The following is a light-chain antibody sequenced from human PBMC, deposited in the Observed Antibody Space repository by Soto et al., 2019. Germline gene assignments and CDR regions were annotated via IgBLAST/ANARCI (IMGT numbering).Light chain of an antibody. V-gene: IGKV3-20*01. J-gene: IGKJ1*01. Sequence: ESVWTQAPCTLSLSPGERATVSCRGSESLTSRYLAWYRQKPGQAPRLLIYGTSSRATGIPDRFSGSGSGTDFTLTISRLEPEDFAVYYCQQYHSSPRTFGQGTKVDI. CDR1: ESLTSRY. CDR2: GTS. CDR3: QQYHSSPRT.